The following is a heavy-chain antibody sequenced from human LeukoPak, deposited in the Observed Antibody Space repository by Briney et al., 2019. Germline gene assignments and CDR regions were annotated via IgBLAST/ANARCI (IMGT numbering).Heavy chain of an antibody. D-gene: IGHD3-22*01. J-gene: IGHJ3*02. CDR3: ASTITMIVVGSKAFDI. CDR2: MNPNSGNT. Sequence: ASVKVSCKASGYTFTSYDINWVRQATGQGLEWMGWMNPNSGNTGYAQKFQGRVTMTEDTSTDTAYMELSSLRSEDTAVYYCASTITMIVVGSKAFDIWGQGTMVTVSS. V-gene: IGHV1-8*01. CDR1: GYTFTSYD.